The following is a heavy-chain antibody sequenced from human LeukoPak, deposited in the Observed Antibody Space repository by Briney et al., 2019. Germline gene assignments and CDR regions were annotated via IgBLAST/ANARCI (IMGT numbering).Heavy chain of an antibody. Sequence: ASVKVSRKASGYTFNSYGISWVRQAPGQGLEWMGWVSAYNGHTNYAQKFQGRVTMTTDTSTSTASMELRSLRSDDTAVYYCARLIPQKWELPGKWFDPWGQGTLVTVSS. CDR3: ARLIPQKWELPGKWFDP. D-gene: IGHD1-26*01. V-gene: IGHV1-18*01. J-gene: IGHJ5*02. CDR1: GYTFNSYG. CDR2: VSAYNGHT.